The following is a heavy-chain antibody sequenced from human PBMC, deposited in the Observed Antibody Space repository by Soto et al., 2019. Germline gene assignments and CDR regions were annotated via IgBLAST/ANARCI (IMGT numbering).Heavy chain of an antibody. CDR3: AKDNGRGCDWLRAGDASDI. CDR1: GFTFSSYG. CDR2: ISYDGSNK. D-gene: IGHD5-12*01. Sequence: QVQLVESGGGVVQPGRSLRLSCAASGFTFSSYGMHWVRQAPGKGLEWVAVISYDGSNKYYADSVKGRLTISRDNSKNXLCXQMNSLRGQDTAVYYCAKDNGRGCDWLRAGDASDIWGQGTMVTVSS. V-gene: IGHV3-30*18. J-gene: IGHJ3*02.